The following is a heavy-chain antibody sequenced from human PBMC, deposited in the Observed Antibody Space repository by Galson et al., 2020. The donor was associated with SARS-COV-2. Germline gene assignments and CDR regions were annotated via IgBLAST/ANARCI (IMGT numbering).Heavy chain of an antibody. CDR2: ISGSGNYI. CDR1: GLEFTSYS. J-gene: IGHJ6*02. V-gene: IGHV3-21*01. Sequence: GGSLRLSCATTGLEFTSYSMNWVRQAPGKGLQWVASISGSGNYIYYADSLKGRFTISRDNTNNSLYLQMNSLRAEDTAVYYCARDYLPRKYGMDIWGQGTTVTVSS. CDR3: ARDYLPRKYGMDI.